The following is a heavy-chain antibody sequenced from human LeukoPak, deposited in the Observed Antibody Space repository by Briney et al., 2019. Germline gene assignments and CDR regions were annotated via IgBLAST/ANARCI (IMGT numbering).Heavy chain of an antibody. CDR3: ARESMIAGSQH. Sequence: SETPSLTCTVSGGSISSGSYYWSWIRQPAGKGLEWIGRIYTSGSTNYNPSLKSRVTISVDTSKNQFSLKLSSVTAADTAVYYCARESMIAGSQHWGQGTLVTVSS. J-gene: IGHJ1*01. CDR1: GGSISSGSYY. V-gene: IGHV4-61*02. D-gene: IGHD3-22*01. CDR2: IYTSGST.